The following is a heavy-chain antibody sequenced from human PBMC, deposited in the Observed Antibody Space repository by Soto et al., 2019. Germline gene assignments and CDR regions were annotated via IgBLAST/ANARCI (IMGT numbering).Heavy chain of an antibody. J-gene: IGHJ3*02. Sequence: GGSLRLSCTASGFTFGDYAMSWFRQAPGKGLEWVGFIRSKAYGGTTEYAASVKGRFTISRDDSKSIAYLQMNSLKTEDTAVYYCTRVGSGIVVVVAATPWDAFDIWGQGTMVTVSS. V-gene: IGHV3-49*03. CDR3: TRVGSGIVVVVAATPWDAFDI. CDR1: GFTFGDYA. CDR2: IRSKAYGGTT. D-gene: IGHD2-15*01.